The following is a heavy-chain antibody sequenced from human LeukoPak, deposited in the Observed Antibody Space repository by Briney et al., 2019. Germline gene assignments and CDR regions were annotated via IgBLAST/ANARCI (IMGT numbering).Heavy chain of an antibody. V-gene: IGHV4-59*12. CDR2: IYYSGST. CDR3: AREPGSFGVVTYFDY. CDR1: GGSISSYY. Sequence: SETPSHTCSVSGGSISSYYWSWIRQPPGKGLEWIGYIYYSGSTYYNPSLKSRVTISVDTSKNQFSLKLSSVTAADTAVYYCAREPGSFGVVTYFDYWGQGTLVTVSS. J-gene: IGHJ4*02. D-gene: IGHD3-3*01.